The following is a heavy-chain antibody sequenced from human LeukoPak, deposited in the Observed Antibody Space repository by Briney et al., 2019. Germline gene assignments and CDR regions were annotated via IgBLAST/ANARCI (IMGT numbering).Heavy chain of an antibody. J-gene: IGHJ5*02. D-gene: IGHD1-26*01. CDR2: MNPNSGHT. V-gene: IGHV1-8*03. CDR3: TIGYRTSWGFDL. CDR1: GYTFTNYD. Sequence: GASVKVSCKASGYTFTNYDINWVRQATGQGLEWMGWMNPNSGHTGYAQKFQGRVTITRNTSISTAYMELTTLRSEDTAVYYCTIGYRTSWGFDLWGQGTLVTVSS.